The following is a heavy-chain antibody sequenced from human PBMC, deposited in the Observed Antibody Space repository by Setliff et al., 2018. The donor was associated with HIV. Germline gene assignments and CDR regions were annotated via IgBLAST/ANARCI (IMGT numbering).Heavy chain of an antibody. V-gene: IGHV1-69*13. CDR3: ARDSGMAVVGTWRRLDP. D-gene: IGHD6-19*01. Sequence: EASVKVSCKASGYIFTNYGISWVRQAPGQGLEWMGGIIPIFGTTNYAQMFQGRVTMTADESTSTAYMELSSLRSDDTAVYYCARDSGMAVVGTWRRLDPWGQGTLVTVSS. J-gene: IGHJ5*02. CDR1: GYIFTNYG. CDR2: IIPIFGTT.